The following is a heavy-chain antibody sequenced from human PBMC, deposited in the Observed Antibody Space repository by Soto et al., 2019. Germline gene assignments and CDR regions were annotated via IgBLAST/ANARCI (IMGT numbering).Heavy chain of an antibody. CDR2: IYYSGST. CDR3: ARENHYYDSSGTMYYFDY. Sequence: KASETLSLTCTVSGGSISNGGYYWSWIRQHPGKGLEWIGYIYYSGSTYYNPSLKSRVTISVDTSKNQFSLKLSSVTAADTAVYYCARENHYYDSSGTMYYFDYWGQGTLVTVSS. CDR1: GGSISNGGYY. J-gene: IGHJ4*02. V-gene: IGHV4-31*03. D-gene: IGHD3-22*01.